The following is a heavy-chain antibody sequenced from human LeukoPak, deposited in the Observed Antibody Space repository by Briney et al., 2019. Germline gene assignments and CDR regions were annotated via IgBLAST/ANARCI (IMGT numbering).Heavy chain of an antibody. CDR1: GFTFSSYA. D-gene: IGHD3-10*01. Sequence: GGSLRLSCAASGFTFSSYAMSWVRQAPGKGLDWVSGISGSGDNTYYADSVKGRFTISRDNSKNTLYLQMNSLRAEDTAVYYCARERYYGSGSYGWGSYYYYGMDVWGQGTMVTVSS. CDR2: ISGSGDNT. CDR3: ARERYYGSGSYGWGSYYYYGMDV. V-gene: IGHV3-23*01. J-gene: IGHJ6*02.